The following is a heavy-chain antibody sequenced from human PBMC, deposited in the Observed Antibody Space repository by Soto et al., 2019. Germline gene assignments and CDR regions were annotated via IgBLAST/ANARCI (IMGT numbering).Heavy chain of an antibody. CDR1: GYSFTSYW. V-gene: IGHV5-51*01. Sequence: GESLKISCKGSGYSFTSYWIGWVRQMPGKGLEWMGIIYPGDSDTRYSPSFQGQVTISADKSISTAYLQWSSLKASDTAMYYCARHYGSGSYYLGYYYYYGMDVWGQGTKVTVSS. J-gene: IGHJ6*02. CDR2: IYPGDSDT. D-gene: IGHD3-10*01. CDR3: ARHYGSGSYYLGYYYYYGMDV.